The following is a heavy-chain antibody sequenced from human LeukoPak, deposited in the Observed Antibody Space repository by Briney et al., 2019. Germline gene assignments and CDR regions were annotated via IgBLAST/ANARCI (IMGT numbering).Heavy chain of an antibody. CDR3: AKDLSYYYGSGSYYNVLNYFDY. V-gene: IGHV3-30*18. D-gene: IGHD3-10*01. J-gene: IGHJ4*02. CDR1: GFTFSSYG. Sequence: PGGSLRLSCAASGFTFSSYGMHWVRQAPGKGLEWVAVISYDGSNKYYADSVKGRFTISRDNSKNTLYLQMNSLRAEDTAVYYCAKDLSYYYGSGSYYNVLNYFDYWGQGTLVTVSS. CDR2: ISYDGSNK.